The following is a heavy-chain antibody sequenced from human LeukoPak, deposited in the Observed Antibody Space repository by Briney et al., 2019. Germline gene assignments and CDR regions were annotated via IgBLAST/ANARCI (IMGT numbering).Heavy chain of an antibody. J-gene: IGHJ4*02. CDR1: GGSTISGGYY. CDR3: ARSLLRLSGSSDV. CDR2: IYYTGST. D-gene: IGHD1-26*01. V-gene: IGHV4-31*03. Sequence: PSQTLSLTCTVSGGSTISGGYYWSWIRQHAGKGLEWIGYIYYTGSTYYNPSLKSRVTISVDTSKNQFSLKLRSVTAADTAVYYCARSLLRLSGSSDVWGQGTLVTVSS.